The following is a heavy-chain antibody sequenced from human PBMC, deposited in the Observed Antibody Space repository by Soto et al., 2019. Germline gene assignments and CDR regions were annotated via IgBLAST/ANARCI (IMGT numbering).Heavy chain of an antibody. Sequence: GGSLRLSCAASGFTFNNYVMSWVRQGPGKGLEWVSAITGRGDITHYADSVKGRFTISRDNSKNTVFLQMDSLRAEDTALYYCAQDNPGPWNFDSWDQGTLVTVSS. V-gene: IGHV3-23*01. CDR1: GFTFNNYV. D-gene: IGHD1-1*01. CDR2: ITGRGDIT. J-gene: IGHJ4*02. CDR3: AQDNPGPWNFDS.